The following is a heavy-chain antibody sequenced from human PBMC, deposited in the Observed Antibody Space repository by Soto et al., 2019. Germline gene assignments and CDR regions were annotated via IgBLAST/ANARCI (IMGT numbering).Heavy chain of an antibody. Sequence: QLQLQESGPGLVKPSETLSLTCTVSGGSISSSSYYWGWIRQPPGKGLEWIGSIYYSGSTYYNPSLKSRVTISVDTSKNQFSLKLRSVTAADTAVYYVARHVAVVAARIDYWGQGTLVTVSS. CDR2: IYYSGST. CDR3: ARHVAVVAARIDY. J-gene: IGHJ4*02. CDR1: GGSISSSSYY. D-gene: IGHD2-15*01. V-gene: IGHV4-39*01.